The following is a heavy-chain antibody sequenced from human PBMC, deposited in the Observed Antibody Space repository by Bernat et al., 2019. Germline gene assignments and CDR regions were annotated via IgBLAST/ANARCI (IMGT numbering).Heavy chain of an antibody. J-gene: IGHJ4*02. D-gene: IGHD3-10*01. V-gene: IGHV3-48*03. Sequence: EVQLVESGGGLVQPGGSLRLSCAASGFTFSSYEMNWVRQAPGKGLEWVSYISSSGSTKYYADPVKSRFTSSRDNAKNSLYLQMNSLGAEDTAVYYCARGGNIYYFDYWGQGTLVTVSS. CDR3: ARGGNIYYFDY. CDR1: GFTFSSYE. CDR2: ISSSGSTK.